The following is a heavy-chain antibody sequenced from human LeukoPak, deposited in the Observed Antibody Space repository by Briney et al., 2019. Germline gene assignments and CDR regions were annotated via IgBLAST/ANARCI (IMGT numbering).Heavy chain of an antibody. CDR2: FYHGGST. Sequence: PSETLSLTCTVSGGSISSSSYYWGWIRQPPGKGLEWIGTFYHGGSTYYNPSLKSRVTISVDTSKNQFSLKLSSVTAADTAVYYCARPYGSGSYAARFDYWGQGTLVTVSS. V-gene: IGHV4-39*07. CDR1: GGSISSSSYY. CDR3: ARPYGSGSYAARFDY. D-gene: IGHD3-10*01. J-gene: IGHJ4*02.